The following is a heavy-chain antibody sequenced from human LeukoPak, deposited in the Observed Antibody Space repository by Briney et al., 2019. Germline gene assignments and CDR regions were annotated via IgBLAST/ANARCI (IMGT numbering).Heavy chain of an antibody. CDR3: ASRAPGRGDILTGYYNN. D-gene: IGHD3-9*01. J-gene: IGHJ4*02. CDR1: GGSISTSSHF. CDR2: INHSGST. V-gene: IGHV4-39*07. Sequence: SETLSLTCTVSGGSISTSSHFWGWIRQPPGKGLEWIGEINHSGSTNCNPSLKSRVTISVDTSKNQFSLKLSSVTAADTAVYYCASRAPGRGDILTGYYNNWGQGTLVTVSS.